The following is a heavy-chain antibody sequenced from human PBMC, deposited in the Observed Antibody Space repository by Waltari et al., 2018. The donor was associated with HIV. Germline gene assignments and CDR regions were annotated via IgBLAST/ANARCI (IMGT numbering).Heavy chain of an antibody. CDR3: ARVVSSSSWYRAGVGAFDI. J-gene: IGHJ3*02. V-gene: IGHV1-69*01. Sequence: QVQLVQSGAEVKKPGSSVKVSCKASGGTFSSYAISWVRQAPGQGLEWMGGMIPIFGTANYAQKFQGRVTITADESTSTAYMELSSLRSEDTAVYYCARVVSSSSWYRAGVGAFDIWGQGTMVTVSS. CDR2: MIPIFGTA. CDR1: GGTFSSYA. D-gene: IGHD6-13*01.